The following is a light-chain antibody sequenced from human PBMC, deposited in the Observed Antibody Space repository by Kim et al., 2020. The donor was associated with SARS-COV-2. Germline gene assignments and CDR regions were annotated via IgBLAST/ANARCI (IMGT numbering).Light chain of an antibody. CDR2: GAS. V-gene: IGKV3-15*01. CDR1: QSVSTN. CDR3: QQYNNWPLT. J-gene: IGKJ4*01. Sequence: EIVMTQSPATLSVSPGERGTLSCRASQSVSTNLAWYQQKPGQAPRLLIYGASTRATGIPDRFSGSGSGTEFTLSISSLQSEDFSVYYCQQYNNWPLTFGGGTKVEIK.